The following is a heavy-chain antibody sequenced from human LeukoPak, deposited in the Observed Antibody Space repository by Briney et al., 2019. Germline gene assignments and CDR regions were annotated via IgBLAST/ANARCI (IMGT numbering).Heavy chain of an antibody. CDR2: IYTSGST. CDR1: GGSISSGSYY. J-gene: IGHJ3*02. Sequence: PSQTLSLTCTVSGGSISSGSYYWSWIRQPAGKGLEWIGRIYTSGSTNYNPSLKSRVTISVDTSKNQFSLKLSSVTAADTAVYYCAREGELPQLGAFDIWGQGTMVTVSS. V-gene: IGHV4-61*02. CDR3: AREGELPQLGAFDI. D-gene: IGHD1-26*01.